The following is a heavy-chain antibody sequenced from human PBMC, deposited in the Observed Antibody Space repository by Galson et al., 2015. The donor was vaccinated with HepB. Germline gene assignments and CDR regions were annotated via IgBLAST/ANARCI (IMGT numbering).Heavy chain of an antibody. CDR2: TKPGDSST. D-gene: IGHD2-2*01. J-gene: IGHJ6*02. CDR3: ARADSAGDIVVVPAVYYYGMDV. Sequence: SVKVSCKASGYTFTSYYMHWVRQAPGQGLEWMGVTKPGDSSTGYAQKFRGRVALTRDTSTSTVYMELSSLRSEDAAVYYCARADSAGDIVVVPAVYYYGMDVWGQGTTVTVSS. CDR1: GYTFTSYY. V-gene: IGHV1-46*01.